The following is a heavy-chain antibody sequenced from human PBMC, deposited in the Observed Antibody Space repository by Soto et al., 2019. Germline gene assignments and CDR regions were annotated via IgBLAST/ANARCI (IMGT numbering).Heavy chain of an antibody. CDR2: IYYSGST. CDR3: ARGLSSGYYMFGYHDY. J-gene: IGHJ4*02. CDR1: GASISSGGYY. V-gene: IGHV4-31*03. Sequence: QVQLQESGPGLVKPSQTLSLTCTVSGASISSGGYYWSWIRQHPGKGLEWIGHIYYSGSTYYSPSLKSRVTISVDMSKNQFSLKLSSVTAADTAVYYCARGLSSGYYMFGYHDYWGQGTLVTVSS. D-gene: IGHD3-22*01.